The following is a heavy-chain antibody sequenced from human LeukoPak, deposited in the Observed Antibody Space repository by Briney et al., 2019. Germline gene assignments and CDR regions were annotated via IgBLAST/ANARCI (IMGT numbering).Heavy chain of an antibody. CDR3: ARKKNDFWSAYPKKYNWFDP. V-gene: IGHV4-39*01. CDR2: IYYSGST. D-gene: IGHD3-3*01. J-gene: IGHJ5*02. CDR1: GGSISSSSYY. Sequence: SSETLSLTCTVSGGSISSSSYYWGWIRQPPGKGLEWIGSIYYSGSTYYNPSLKSRVTISVDTSKNQFSLKLSSVTAADTAVYYCARKKNDFWSAYPKKYNWFDPWGQGTLVIVSA.